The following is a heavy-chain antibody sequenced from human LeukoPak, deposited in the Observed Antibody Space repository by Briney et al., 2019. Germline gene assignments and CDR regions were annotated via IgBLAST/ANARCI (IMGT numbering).Heavy chain of an antibody. D-gene: IGHD3-22*01. CDR3: ARDRIVGTDAFDI. CDR2: IIPIFGTA. J-gene: IGHJ3*02. Sequence: SVKVSCKASGGTFSSYAISWVRQAPGQGLEWMGGIIPIFGTANYAQKFQGRVTITADESTSTAYMELSSLRSEDTAVYYCARDRIVGTDAFDIWGQGTMVTVSS. V-gene: IGHV1-69*13. CDR1: GGTFSSYA.